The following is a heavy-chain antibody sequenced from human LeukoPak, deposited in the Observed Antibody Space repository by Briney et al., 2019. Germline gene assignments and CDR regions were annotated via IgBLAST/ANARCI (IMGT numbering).Heavy chain of an antibody. CDR3: ARDPGRGYTYGYGFDY. CDR2: IWYDGSNK. Sequence: GGSLRLSCAASRFTFSNYGMHWVRRAPGKGLEWVAVIWYDGSNKYYADSVKGRFTISRDNSKNTLYLQMNSLRAEDTAVYYCARDPGRGYTYGYGFDYWGQGTLVTVSS. D-gene: IGHD5-18*01. V-gene: IGHV3-33*01. CDR1: RFTFSNYG. J-gene: IGHJ4*02.